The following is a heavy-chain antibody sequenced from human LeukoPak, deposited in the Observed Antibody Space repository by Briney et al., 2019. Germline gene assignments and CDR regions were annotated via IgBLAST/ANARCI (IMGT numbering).Heavy chain of an antibody. J-gene: IGHJ4*02. V-gene: IGHV4-34*01. CDR2: INHSGST. D-gene: IGHD2-2*02. Sequence: SETLSLTCADYGGSFSGYYWSWIRQPPGKGLEWIGEINHSGSTNYNPSLKSRVTISVDTSKNQFSLKLSSVTAADTAVYYCARGSCSSTSCYTRGLDYWGQGTLVTVSS. CDR1: GGSFSGYY. CDR3: ARGSCSSTSCYTRGLDY.